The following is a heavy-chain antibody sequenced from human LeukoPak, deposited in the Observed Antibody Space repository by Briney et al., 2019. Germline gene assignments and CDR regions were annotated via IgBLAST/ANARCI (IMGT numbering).Heavy chain of an antibody. CDR2: IRYDGSNK. CDR1: GFTFSSYG. V-gene: IGHV3-30*02. D-gene: IGHD5-18*01. Sequence: PGGSLRLSCAASGFTFSSYGMHWVRQAPGKGLEWVAFIRYDGSNKYYADSVKGRFTISRDNSKNTLYLQMNSLKTEDTAVYYCTTESYSYGYMLGYWGQGTLVTVSS. CDR3: TTESYSYGYMLGY. J-gene: IGHJ4*02.